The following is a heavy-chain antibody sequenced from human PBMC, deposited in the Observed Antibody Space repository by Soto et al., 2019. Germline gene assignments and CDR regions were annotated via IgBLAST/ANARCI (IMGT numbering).Heavy chain of an antibody. CDR3: ARHTPGRLGVVRREKNWFDP. CDR1: GGSISSYY. Sequence: SETLSLTCTVSGGSISSYYWSWIRQPPGKGLEWIGYIYYSGSTNYNPSLKSRVTISVDTSKNQFSLKLSSVTAADTAVYYCARHTPGRLGVVRREKNWFDPWGQGTLVTVSS. CDR2: IYYSGST. V-gene: IGHV4-59*08. J-gene: IGHJ5*02. D-gene: IGHD3-3*01.